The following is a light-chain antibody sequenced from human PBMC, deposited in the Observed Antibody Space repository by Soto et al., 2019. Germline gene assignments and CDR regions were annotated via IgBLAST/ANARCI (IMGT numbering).Light chain of an antibody. J-gene: IGKJ4*01. CDR3: QQYYNWPPLT. CDR2: GAS. Sequence: EIVLTQSPATLSVSPGERATLSCRASQSVRSNLAWYQQKPGQAPRLLIYGASTRATGIPARFSGSGSGTEFTLTISSLQSEDFAVYYCQQYYNWPPLTFGGGTKVEIK. CDR1: QSVRSN. V-gene: IGKV3-15*01.